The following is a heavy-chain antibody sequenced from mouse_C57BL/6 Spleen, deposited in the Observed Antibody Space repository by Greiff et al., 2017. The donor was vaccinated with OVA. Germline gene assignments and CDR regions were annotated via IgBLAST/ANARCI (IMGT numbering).Heavy chain of an antibody. Sequence: EVQLVESGPVLVKPGASVKMSCKASGYTFTDYYMNWVKQSHGKSLEWIGVINPYNGGTSYNQKFKGKATLTVDKSSSTAYMELNSLTSEDSAVYYCARSLGSSYGYFDVWGTGTTVTVSS. D-gene: IGHD1-1*01. V-gene: IGHV1-19*01. CDR3: ARSLGSSYGYFDV. CDR2: INPYNGGT. CDR1: GYTFTDYY. J-gene: IGHJ1*03.